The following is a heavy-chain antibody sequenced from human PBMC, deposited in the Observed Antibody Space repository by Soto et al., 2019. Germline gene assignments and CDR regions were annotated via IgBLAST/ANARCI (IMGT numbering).Heavy chain of an antibody. CDR1: GYTFTSYY. CDR2: INPSGGST. V-gene: IGHV1-46*01. CDR3: ARIPRGPIAAAAHLGYLDY. Sequence: ASVKVSCKASGYTFTSYYMHWVRQAPGQGLEWMGIINPSGGSTSYAQKFQGRVTMTRDTSTSTVYMELSSLRSEDTAVYYCARIPRGPIAAAAHLGYLDYWGQGTLVTLSS. J-gene: IGHJ4*02. D-gene: IGHD6-13*01.